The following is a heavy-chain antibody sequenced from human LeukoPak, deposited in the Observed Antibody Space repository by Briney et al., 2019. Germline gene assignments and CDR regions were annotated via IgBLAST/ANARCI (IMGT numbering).Heavy chain of an antibody. CDR3: ARDRRVYYDSSGATYYYYYMDV. D-gene: IGHD3-22*01. CDR1: GGSISSYY. Sequence: SETLSLTCTVSGGSISSYYWSWIRQPPGKGLEWIGYIYYSGSTNYNPSLKSRVTISVDTSKNQFSLKLSSVTAADTAVYYCARDRRVYYDSSGATYYYYYMDVWGKGTTVTVSS. J-gene: IGHJ6*03. CDR2: IYYSGST. V-gene: IGHV4-59*01.